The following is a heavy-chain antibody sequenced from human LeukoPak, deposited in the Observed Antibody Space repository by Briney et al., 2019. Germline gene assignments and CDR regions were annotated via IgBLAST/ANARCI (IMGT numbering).Heavy chain of an antibody. CDR1: GGSVSSYY. J-gene: IGHJ4*02. D-gene: IGHD4-17*01. CDR3: AREPVTTYYFDY. V-gene: IGHV4-59*02. Sequence: SETLSLTCTVSGGSVSSYYWSWIRQPPGKGLEWIGYIYYSGSTNYNPSLKSRVTISVDTSKNQFSLKLSSVTAADTAVYYCAREPVTTYYFDYWGQGTLVTVSS. CDR2: IYYSGST.